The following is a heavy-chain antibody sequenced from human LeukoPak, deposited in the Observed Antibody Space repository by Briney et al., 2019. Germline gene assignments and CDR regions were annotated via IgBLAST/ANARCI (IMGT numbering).Heavy chain of an antibody. CDR3: ARSVYCSGGSCYPEYFQH. CDR2: IYYSGST. J-gene: IGHJ1*01. D-gene: IGHD2-15*01. Sequence: SETLSLTCTVSGGSISSYYWSWIRQPPGKGLEWIGYIYYSGSTNYNPSLKSRVTISVDTSKNQFSLKLSSVTAADTAVYYCARSVYCSGGSCYPEYFQHWGQGTLVTVSS. V-gene: IGHV4-59*01. CDR1: GGSISSYY.